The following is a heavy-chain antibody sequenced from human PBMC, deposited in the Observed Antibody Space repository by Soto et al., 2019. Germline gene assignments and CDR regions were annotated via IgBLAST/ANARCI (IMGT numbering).Heavy chain of an antibody. CDR3: AGGYYYDSSGYYPDY. J-gene: IGHJ4*02. CDR1: GFIFSSCW. CDR2: IKQDGSQK. Sequence: VQLVESGGGLVQPGGSLRLSCAASGFIFSSCWMTWVRQAPGRGLEWVANIKQDGSQKYYVDSVKGRFTISRDNAKNSLYLQGNSLRAEDTAVYYCAGGYYYDSSGYYPDYWGQGTLVTVSS. V-gene: IGHV3-7*04. D-gene: IGHD3-22*01.